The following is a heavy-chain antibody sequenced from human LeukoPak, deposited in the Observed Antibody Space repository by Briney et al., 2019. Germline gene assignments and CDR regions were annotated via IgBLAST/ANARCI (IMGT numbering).Heavy chain of an antibody. V-gene: IGHV3-7*03. CDR1: GFIFSDFW. J-gene: IGHJ4*02. Sequence: GGSLRLSCAASGFIFSDFWMSWVRQTPGKGLEWVAKIKEDGSERYYVDSVRGRFTISRDNAKNSLFLQMNSLRDEDTALYYCARGGSRQLGYWGQGTLVIVSS. CDR2: IKEDGSER. D-gene: IGHD3-10*01. CDR3: ARGGSRQLGY.